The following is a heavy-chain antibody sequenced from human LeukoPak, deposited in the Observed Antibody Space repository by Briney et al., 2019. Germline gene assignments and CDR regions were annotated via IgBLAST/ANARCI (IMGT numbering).Heavy chain of an antibody. CDR3: ARDETVTTPMGAFDI. CDR2: IYYSGST. CDR1: GGSISSSSYY. V-gene: IGHV4-39*07. D-gene: IGHD4-17*01. J-gene: IGHJ3*02. Sequence: SETLSLTCTVSGGSISSSSYYWGWIRQPPGTGLEWIGSIYYSGSTYYNPSLKSRVTISVDTSKNQFSLKLSSVTAADTAVYYCARDETVTTPMGAFDIWGQGTMVTVSS.